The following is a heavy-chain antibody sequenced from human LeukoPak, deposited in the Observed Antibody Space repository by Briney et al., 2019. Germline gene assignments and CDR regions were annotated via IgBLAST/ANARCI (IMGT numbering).Heavy chain of an antibody. J-gene: IGHJ3*02. CDR1: GGTFSSYA. CDR2: IIPIFGTA. CDR3: ASGQTYYDILTGYYPTLDAFDI. Sequence: SVKVSCKASGGTFSSYAISWVRQAPGQVLEWMGGIIPIFGTANYAQKFQGRVTITADESTSTAYMELSSLRSEDTAVYYCASGQTYYDILTGYYPTLDAFDIWGQGTMVTVSS. V-gene: IGHV1-69*13. D-gene: IGHD3-9*01.